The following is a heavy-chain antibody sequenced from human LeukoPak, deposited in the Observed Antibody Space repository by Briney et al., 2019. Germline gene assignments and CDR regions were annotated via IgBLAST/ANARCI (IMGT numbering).Heavy chain of an antibody. J-gene: IGHJ4*02. V-gene: IGHV4-39*01. CDR3: ARHWSPRGRSYFDY. Sequence: KTSETLSLTCTVSGGSISSSSYYWDWIRQPPGKGLEWIGSIYYNGRTYYNPSLKSRVTISVDTSKNQFSLKLTSVTAADTAVYYCARHWSPRGRSYFDYWGQGTLVTVSS. CDR2: IYYNGRT. CDR1: GGSISSSSYY.